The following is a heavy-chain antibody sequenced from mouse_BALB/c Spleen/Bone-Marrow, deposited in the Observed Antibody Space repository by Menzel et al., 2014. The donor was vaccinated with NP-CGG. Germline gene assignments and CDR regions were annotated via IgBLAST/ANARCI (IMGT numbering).Heavy chain of an antibody. D-gene: IGHD2-14*01. CDR3: ARPVYRYDPPAY. J-gene: IGHJ2*01. CDR2: INPDSSTL. Sequence: EVKVVESGGGLVQSGGSLKLSCAASGFDFSRYWMSWVRQAPGKGLEWIGEINPDSSTLNYTPSLKDKFIISRDNAKNTRYLQMNKVRSEDTALYYGARPVYRYDPPAYWGQGTTLTVSS. V-gene: IGHV4-1*02. CDR1: GFDFSRYW.